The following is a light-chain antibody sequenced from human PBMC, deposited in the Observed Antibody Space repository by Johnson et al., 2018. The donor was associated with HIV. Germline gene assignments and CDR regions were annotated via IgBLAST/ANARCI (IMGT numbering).Light chain of an antibody. CDR2: DNN. Sequence: QFVLTQPPSVSAAPGQTVTISCSGSSSNVGSSFVSWYRQVPGTAPKLLIYDNNKRPSGIPGRFSGSKSGPSATLGITGLQTGDEADYYCGTWVSSVSAPYVFGTGTTVTVL. J-gene: IGLJ1*01. V-gene: IGLV1-51*01. CDR3: GTWVSSVSAPYV. CDR1: SSNVGSSF.